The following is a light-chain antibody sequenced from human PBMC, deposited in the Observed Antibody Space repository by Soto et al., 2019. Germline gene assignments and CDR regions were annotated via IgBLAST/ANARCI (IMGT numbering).Light chain of an antibody. CDR2: AAS. V-gene: IGKV1-27*01. CDR3: QQYTNVPA. CDR1: QGISNY. J-gene: IGKJ4*01. Sequence: DIQMTQSPSSLSASVGDRVTITCRASQGISNYLAWYQQIPGKVPKLLISAASTLQSGVPSRFSGSGSGTDFTLTISSLQPEDVTTYYCQQYTNVPAFGGGTKGEIK.